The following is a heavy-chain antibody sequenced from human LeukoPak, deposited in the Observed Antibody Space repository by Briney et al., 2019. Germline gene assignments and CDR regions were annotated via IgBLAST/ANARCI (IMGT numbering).Heavy chain of an antibody. J-gene: IGHJ4*02. V-gene: IGHV3-30-3*01. Sequence: PGRSLRLSCAASGFTFSSYAMHWVRQAPGKGLEWVAVISYDGSNKYYADSVKGRFTISGDNSKNTLYLQMNSLRAEDTAVYYCGRWSAALDYWGQGALVTVSS. CDR1: GFTFSSYA. CDR2: ISYDGSNK. CDR3: GRWSAALDY. D-gene: IGHD2-2*01.